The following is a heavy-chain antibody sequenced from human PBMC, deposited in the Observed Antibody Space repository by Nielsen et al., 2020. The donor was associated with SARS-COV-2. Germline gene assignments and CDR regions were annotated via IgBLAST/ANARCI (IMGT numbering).Heavy chain of an antibody. D-gene: IGHD3-16*01. V-gene: IGHV4-30-2*01. CDR3: ARGGRITFGGADDAFDI. J-gene: IGHJ3*02. CDR2: IYHSGRT. Sequence: SETLSLTCAVPGGSISSGGYTGSWIRQPPGKGLEWIGYIYHSGRTYYNPSLKSRVTISVDRSKNQFSLKLSSVTAADTAVYYCARGGRITFGGADDAFDIWGQGTMVTVSS. CDR1: GGSISSGGYT.